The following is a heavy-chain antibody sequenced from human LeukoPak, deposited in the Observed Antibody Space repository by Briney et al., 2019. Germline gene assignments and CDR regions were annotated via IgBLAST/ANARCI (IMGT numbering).Heavy chain of an antibody. CDR1: GYTFTGYY. CDR2: INPNSGGT. CDR3: AREGSGFPGYYGMDV. V-gene: IGHV1-2*02. Sequence: ASVKVSCKASGYTFTGYYMHWVRQAPGQGLEWMGWINPNSGGTNYAQKFQGRVTMTRDTSISTAYMELSRLRSDDTAVYYCAREGSGFPGYYGMDVWGKGTTVTVSS. D-gene: IGHD3-10*01. J-gene: IGHJ6*04.